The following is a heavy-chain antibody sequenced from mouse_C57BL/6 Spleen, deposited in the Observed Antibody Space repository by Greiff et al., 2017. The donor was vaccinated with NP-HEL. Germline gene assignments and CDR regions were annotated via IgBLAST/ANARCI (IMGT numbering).Heavy chain of an antibody. V-gene: IGHV1-84*01. J-gene: IGHJ3*01. D-gene: IGHD2-4*01. CDR2: IYPVSGNT. Sequence: QVQLQQSGPELVKPGASVKISCKASGYTFTDYYINWVKQRPGQGLEWIGWIYPVSGNTKYNEKFKGKVTLTVDTSSSTAYMQLSSLTSEDSAVYFCEDYYDSWFAYWGQGTLVTVSA. CDR1: GYTFTDYY. CDR3: EDYYDSWFAY.